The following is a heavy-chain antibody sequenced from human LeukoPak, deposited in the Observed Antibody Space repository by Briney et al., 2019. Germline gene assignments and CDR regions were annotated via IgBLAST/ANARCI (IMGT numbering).Heavy chain of an antibody. V-gene: IGHV4-59*01. CDR1: ADSISIYY. J-gene: IGHJ5*02. CDR2: IYYTGST. Sequence: SETLSLTCSVSADSISIYYWTWIRQSPGKGLEWLAYIYYTGSTNLNPSLKSRLTISVDTSKNQFSLRLSSVTAADTAIYYCARRMTVSATNWFDPWGQGTLVTVSS. CDR3: ARRMTVSATNWFDP. D-gene: IGHD5/OR15-5a*01.